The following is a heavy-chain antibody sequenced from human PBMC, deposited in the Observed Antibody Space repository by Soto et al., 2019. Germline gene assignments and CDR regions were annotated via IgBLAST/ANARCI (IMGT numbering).Heavy chain of an antibody. Sequence: ASVKVSCKAAGYTFTSYDINWGRQATGQGLEWMGWMNPNSGNTGYAQKFQGRVTMTRNTSISTAYMELSSLRSEDTAVYYCARGRTIYSSSSVGYWGQGTLVTVSS. J-gene: IGHJ4*02. D-gene: IGHD6-6*01. CDR1: GYTFTSYD. CDR2: MNPNSGNT. CDR3: ARGRTIYSSSSVGY. V-gene: IGHV1-8*01.